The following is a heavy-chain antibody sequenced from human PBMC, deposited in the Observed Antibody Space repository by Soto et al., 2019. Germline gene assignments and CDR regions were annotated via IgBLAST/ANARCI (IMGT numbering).Heavy chain of an antibody. V-gene: IGHV3-9*01. CDR2: ISWNSGSI. CDR1: GFTFDDYA. CDR3: AKDLHGDLPPDAFDI. D-gene: IGHD4-17*01. Sequence: EVQLVESGGGLVQPGRSLRLSCAASGFTFDDYAMHWVRQAPGKGLEWVSGISWNSGSIGYADSVKGRFTISRDNAKNSLYLQMNSLRAEDTALYYCAKDLHGDLPPDAFDIWGQGTMVTVSS. J-gene: IGHJ3*02.